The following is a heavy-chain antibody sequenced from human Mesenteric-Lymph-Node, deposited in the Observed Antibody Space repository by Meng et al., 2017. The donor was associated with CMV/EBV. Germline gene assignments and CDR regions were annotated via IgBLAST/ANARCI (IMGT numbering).Heavy chain of an antibody. J-gene: IGHJ5*02. CDR3: ARDHHRMYYYDTSGYYP. CDR1: GFTFDGFA. V-gene: IGHV3-9*01. CDR2: IDWNSGRR. Sequence: GGSLRLSCAASGFTFDGFAMHWLRQRPGKGLEWVSGIDWNSGRREYADAVKGRFTISRDDAENSLYLQMNSLRAEDTAVYYCARDHHRMYYYDTSGYYPWGRGTLVTVSS. D-gene: IGHD3-22*01.